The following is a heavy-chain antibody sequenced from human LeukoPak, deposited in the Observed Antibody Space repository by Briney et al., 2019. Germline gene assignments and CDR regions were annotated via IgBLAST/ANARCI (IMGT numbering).Heavy chain of an antibody. D-gene: IGHD6-6*01. CDR1: GGSISSGTYY. Sequence: PSETLSLTCTVSGGSISSGTYYWGWIRQPPGKGLECIGSIYYSGSTYYTPSLKSRVTISVDTSRNQFSLKLSSVTAADTAMYYCARGAYTSSRFDPWGQGTLVTVSS. V-gene: IGHV4-39*01. CDR3: ARGAYTSSRFDP. J-gene: IGHJ5*02. CDR2: IYYSGST.